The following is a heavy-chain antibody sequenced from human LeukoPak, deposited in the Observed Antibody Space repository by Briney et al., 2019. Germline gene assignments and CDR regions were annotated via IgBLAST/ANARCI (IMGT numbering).Heavy chain of an antibody. CDR2: IIPIFGTA. CDR1: GGTFSSYA. Sequence: ASVKVSCKASGGTFSSYAISWVRQAPGQGLEWMGGIIPIFGTANYAQKLQGRVTITADESTSTAYMELSSLRSEDTAVYYCARGSFWSGYYNSARRAYGMDVWGQGTTVTVSS. D-gene: IGHD3-3*01. J-gene: IGHJ6*02. CDR3: ARGSFWSGYYNSARRAYGMDV. V-gene: IGHV1-69*01.